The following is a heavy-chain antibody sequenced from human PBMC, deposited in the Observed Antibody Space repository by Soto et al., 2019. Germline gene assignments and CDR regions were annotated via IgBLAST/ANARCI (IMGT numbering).Heavy chain of an antibody. V-gene: IGHV5-51*01. D-gene: IGHD1-7*01. CDR2: IYPGDSDT. J-gene: IGHJ3*02. Sequence: GESLKISCKGSGYSFTSYWIGWVRQMPGKGLEWMGIIYPGDSDTRYSPSFQGQVTISADKSISTAYLQWSSLKASDTAMYYCASPVNWNYDKWAFDIWGQGTMVTVSS. CDR1: GYSFTSYW. CDR3: ASPVNWNYDKWAFDI.